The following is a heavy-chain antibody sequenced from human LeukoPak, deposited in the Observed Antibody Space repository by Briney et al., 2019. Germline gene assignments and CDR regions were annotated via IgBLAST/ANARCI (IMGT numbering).Heavy chain of an antibody. D-gene: IGHD3-3*01. CDR1: GYTFSSYW. J-gene: IGHJ4*02. CDR3: ARPALKGVVIIEGYFDY. V-gene: IGHV5-51*01. CDR2: IYPGDSDA. Sequence: GESLKISCQVSGYTFSSYWIAWVRQGSGKGLEWMGIIYPGDSDARYSPSFEGQVTFSADKSISTAYLQWSSLKASDTAMYYCARPALKGVVIIEGYFDYWGQGTLVTVSS.